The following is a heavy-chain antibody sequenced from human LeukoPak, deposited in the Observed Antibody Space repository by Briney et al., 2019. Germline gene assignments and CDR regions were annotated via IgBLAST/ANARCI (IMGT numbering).Heavy chain of an antibody. Sequence: SETLSLTCTVSGGSISSYYWSWIRQPAGKGLEWIGRIYTSGSTNYNPSLKSRVTMSVDTSKNQFSLKLSSVTAADTAVYYCARDKVVRGDYYYYMDVWGKGTTVTVSS. CDR2: IYTSGST. CDR3: ARDKVVRGDYYYYMDV. D-gene: IGHD3-10*01. CDR1: GGSISSYY. J-gene: IGHJ6*03. V-gene: IGHV4-4*07.